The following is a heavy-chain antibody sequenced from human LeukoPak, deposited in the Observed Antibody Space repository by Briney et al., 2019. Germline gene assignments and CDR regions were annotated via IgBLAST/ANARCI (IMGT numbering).Heavy chain of an antibody. CDR2: MTGPADTT. CDR1: GFNFNNFA. Sequence: GGSLRLSCEASGFNFNNFAMSWVRQAPGKGPEWLSAMTGPADTTYYAEFVKGRFTISRDYSKSMVYLQMTSLRVEDTAMYYCAKGAEIDHWGQGTRVTVSS. CDR3: AKGAEIDH. V-gene: IGHV3-23*01. J-gene: IGHJ4*02.